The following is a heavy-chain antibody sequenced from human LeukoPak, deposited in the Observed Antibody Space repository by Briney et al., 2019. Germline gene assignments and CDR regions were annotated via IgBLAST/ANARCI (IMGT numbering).Heavy chain of an antibody. D-gene: IGHD6-6*01. V-gene: IGHV4-61*02. J-gene: IGHJ4*02. CDR1: GGSINSGTYY. CDR3: ARGEKGSSSGSINY. CDR2: MYTSGST. Sequence: SQTLPLTCTVSGGSINSGTYYWSWIRPPAGKGLEWIGRMYTSGSTNYNPSLESRVTISVDTSKNQFSLKLSSVTAADTAVYYCARGEKGSSSGSINYWGQGTLVTVSS.